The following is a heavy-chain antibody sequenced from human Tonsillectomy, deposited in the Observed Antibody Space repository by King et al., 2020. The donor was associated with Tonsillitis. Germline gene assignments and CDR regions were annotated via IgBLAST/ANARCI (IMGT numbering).Heavy chain of an antibody. V-gene: IGHV3-23*04. Sequence: VQLVESGGGLVQFGGSLRLSCAAPGFSFSTYALSWVRQAPGKGLEWVSTISSSGGSTFYADSVKGRFTISRDNSKNTLYLQMNTLRAEDTAVYYCAKDRYGSGSYSAFDYWGQGTLVTVSS. CDR2: ISSSGGST. CDR3: AKDRYGSGSYSAFDY. J-gene: IGHJ4*02. D-gene: IGHD3-10*01. CDR1: GFSFSTYA.